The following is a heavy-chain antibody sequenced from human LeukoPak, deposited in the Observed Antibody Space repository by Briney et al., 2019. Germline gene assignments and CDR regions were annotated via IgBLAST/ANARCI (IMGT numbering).Heavy chain of an antibody. CDR2: IYHSGST. V-gene: IGHV4-39*01. D-gene: IGHD1-26*01. J-gene: IGHJ4*02. CDR1: GGSISNSTYY. Sequence: PSQTLSLTCTVSGGSISNSTYYWGWIRQPPGKGLEWIGTIYHSGSTYYNPSLKSRVTISVDTSKNQFSLKLTSVTATDTAVYYCARQRHIEWELLYYFDYWGQGTLVTVSS. CDR3: ARQRHIEWELLYYFDY.